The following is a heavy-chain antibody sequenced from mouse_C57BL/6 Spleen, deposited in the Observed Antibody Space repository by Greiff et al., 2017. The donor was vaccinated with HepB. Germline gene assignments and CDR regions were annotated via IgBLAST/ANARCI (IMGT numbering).Heavy chain of an antibody. CDR1: GYTFTSYW. D-gene: IGHD2-2*01. CDR3: ARSTMVSYWYFDV. CDR2: INPSNGGT. V-gene: IGHV1-53*01. Sequence: QVQLKQSGTELVKPGASVKLSCKASGYTFTSYWMHWVKQRPGQGLEWIGNINPSNGGTNYNEKFKSKATLTVDKSSSTAYMQLSSLTSEDSAVYYCARSTMVSYWYFDVWGTGTTVTVSS. J-gene: IGHJ1*03.